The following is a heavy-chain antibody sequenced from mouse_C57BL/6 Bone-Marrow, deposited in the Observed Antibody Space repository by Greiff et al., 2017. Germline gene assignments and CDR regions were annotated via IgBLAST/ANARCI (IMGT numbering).Heavy chain of an antibody. CDR3: ARGSYSNYLAWGCD. V-gene: IGHV1-52*01. J-gene: IGHJ3*01. D-gene: IGHD2-5*01. CDR1: GYTFTSYW. CDR2: IDPSDSES. Sequence: VQLQQPGAELVRPGSSVKLSCKASGYTFTSYWMHWVKQRPIQGLEWIGNIDPSDSESHYNQKFKDKATLTVDKSSSTAYMQLSSLTSEDSAVYYGARGSYSNYLAWGCDWGQGTLVTGSA.